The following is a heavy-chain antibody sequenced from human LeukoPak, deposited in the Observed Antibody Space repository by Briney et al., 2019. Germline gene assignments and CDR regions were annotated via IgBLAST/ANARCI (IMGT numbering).Heavy chain of an antibody. V-gene: IGHV6-1*01. J-gene: IGHJ4*02. CDR2: TYYTSKWYN. CDR1: GDSVSNNSAT. Sequence: SQTLSLTCAISGDSVSNNSATWNWIRQSPSRGLEWLGRTYYTSKWYNDYAVSVKSRITINPDTSKNQFSLQLNSVTHEGTAMYYCAGWSGEDDSNAYYLWGQGTLVTVSS. CDR3: AGWSGEDDSNAYYL. D-gene: IGHD3-22*01.